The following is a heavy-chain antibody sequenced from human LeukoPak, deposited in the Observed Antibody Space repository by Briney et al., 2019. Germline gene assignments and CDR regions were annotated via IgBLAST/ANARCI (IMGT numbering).Heavy chain of an antibody. Sequence: GGSLRLSCAASGFTFSSYAMSWVRQAPGKGLEWVSAISGSGGSTYYADSVKGRFTISRDNSKNTLYLQMNSLRAEDTAVYYCAKVTRYGDYARGSFAYWGQGTLVTVSS. CDR3: AKVTRYGDYARGSFAY. V-gene: IGHV3-23*01. J-gene: IGHJ4*02. CDR1: GFTFSSYA. D-gene: IGHD4-17*01. CDR2: ISGSGGST.